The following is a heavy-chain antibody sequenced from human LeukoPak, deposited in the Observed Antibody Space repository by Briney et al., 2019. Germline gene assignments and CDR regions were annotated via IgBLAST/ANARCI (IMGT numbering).Heavy chain of an antibody. D-gene: IGHD1-1*01. CDR1: GYTFTSYG. Sequence: ASVKVSCKASGYTFTSYGISWVRQAPGQGLEWMGWISAYNGNTNYAQKLQGRVTMTTDISTSTAYMELRSLRSDDTAVYYCGVPQSDAFDIWGQGTMVTVSS. J-gene: IGHJ3*02. CDR2: ISAYNGNT. CDR3: GVPQSDAFDI. V-gene: IGHV1-18*01.